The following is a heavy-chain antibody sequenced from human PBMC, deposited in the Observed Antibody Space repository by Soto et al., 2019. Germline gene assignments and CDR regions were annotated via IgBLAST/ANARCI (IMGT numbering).Heavy chain of an antibody. CDR3: ASHAYIVVVPAAPDGFDP. V-gene: IGHV1-69*02. J-gene: IGHJ5*02. Sequence: ASVKVSCKAAGGTFSSYTSSWGRRAPGEGLEWMGRIIPILGVANYAQPFQGRVTITADKSTSTAYMELSSLRSEDTAVYSCASHAYIVVVPAAPDGFDPWGQGTLVTVSS. D-gene: IGHD2-2*01. CDR2: IIPILGVA. CDR1: GGTFSSYT.